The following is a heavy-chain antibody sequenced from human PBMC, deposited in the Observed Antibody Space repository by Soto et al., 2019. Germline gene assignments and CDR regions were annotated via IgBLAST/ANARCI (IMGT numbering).Heavy chain of an antibody. CDR1: GFIFSGSL. J-gene: IGHJ4*02. CDR2: ISYYGNNK. Sequence: QVQLEESGGGVVQPGKSLRLSCAASGFIFSGSLMYWVRQAPGKGLDWVATISYYGNNKDYADSVKGRFTISRDNSKNTLFLQMNSLKVEDTAMYYCARPSYCNSSGYFAYWGQGTLVTVSS. V-gene: IGHV3-30-3*01. D-gene: IGHD3-22*01. CDR3: ARPSYCNSSGYFAY.